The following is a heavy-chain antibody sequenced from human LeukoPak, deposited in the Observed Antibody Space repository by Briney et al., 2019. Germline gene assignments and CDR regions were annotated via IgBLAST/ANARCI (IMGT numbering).Heavy chain of an antibody. CDR2: IYSGGST. CDR1: GFTVSSNY. V-gene: IGHV3-53*05. Sequence: GGSLRLSCAASGFTVSSNYMSWVRRAPGKGLEWVSVIYSGGSTYYADSVKGRFTISGDNSKNTLYLQMNSLRAEDTAVYYCANGYNWNDEPFDYWGQGTLVTVSS. CDR3: ANGYNWNDEPFDY. D-gene: IGHD1-20*01. J-gene: IGHJ4*02.